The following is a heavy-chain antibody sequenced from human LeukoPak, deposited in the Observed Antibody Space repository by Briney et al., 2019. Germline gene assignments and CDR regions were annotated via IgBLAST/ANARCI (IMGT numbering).Heavy chain of an antibody. CDR1: GGSISSYY. CDR2: IYYSGST. V-gene: IGHV4-59*01. CDR3: ARGRDGYNYYYYYYMDV. Sequence: PSETLSLTCTVSGGSISSYYWSWIRQPPGKGLEWIGYIYYSGSTNYNPSLKSRVTISVDTSKNQFSLRLSSVTAADTAVYYCARGRDGYNYYYYYYMDVWGKGTTVTVSS. J-gene: IGHJ6*03. D-gene: IGHD5-24*01.